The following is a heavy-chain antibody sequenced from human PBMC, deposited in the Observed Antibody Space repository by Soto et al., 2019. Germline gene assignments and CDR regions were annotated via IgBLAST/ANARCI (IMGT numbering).Heavy chain of an antibody. CDR3: ASGIQLWLRRINNGYSG. D-gene: IGHD5-18*01. J-gene: IGHJ4*02. Sequence: QVQLVQSGAEVKKPESSVKVSCKAPGGTFSTYAISWVRQAPGQGLEWMGGIIPMFGTANYAQRFQDRVTXPXXESPNTVYMGLSSLRSEDTAVYFCASGIQLWLRRINNGYSGWGQGTLVTVSS. CDR1: GGTFSTYA. V-gene: IGHV1-69*05. CDR2: IIPMFGTA.